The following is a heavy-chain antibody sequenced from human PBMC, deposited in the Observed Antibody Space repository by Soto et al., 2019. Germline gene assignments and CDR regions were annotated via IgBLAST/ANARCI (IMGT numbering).Heavy chain of an antibody. CDR1: GFSRTTRGVG. Sequence: QITLKESGQPLVKPTQTLTLTCTSSGFSRTTRGVGVGWIRQPPGEALEWVALIYWDDDERYSPSLRSRLTVTKDTSKNQVVLTMTNMEPVETGTYYCAHSYSSSPDDVFDVWGQGPRVTVSS. J-gene: IGHJ3*01. D-gene: IGHD6-6*01. V-gene: IGHV2-5*02. CDR3: AHSYSSSPDDVFDV. CDR2: IYWDDDE.